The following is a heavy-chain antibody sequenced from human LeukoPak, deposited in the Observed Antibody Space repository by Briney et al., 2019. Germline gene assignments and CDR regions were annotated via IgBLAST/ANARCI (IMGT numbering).Heavy chain of an antibody. J-gene: IGHJ5*02. Sequence: PSETLSLTCTVSGGSISSGSYYWGWIRQPPGQGLEWIGSIYHSGSTYYTPSLRSRVTMSVDTSKNQFSLKLKSVTASDTAVYYCATLEAYYYDSSGDYYEGDWFDPWGQGTLVTVSS. V-gene: IGHV4-39*07. CDR2: IYHSGST. D-gene: IGHD3-22*01. CDR3: ATLEAYYYDSSGDYYEGDWFDP. CDR1: GGSISSGSYY.